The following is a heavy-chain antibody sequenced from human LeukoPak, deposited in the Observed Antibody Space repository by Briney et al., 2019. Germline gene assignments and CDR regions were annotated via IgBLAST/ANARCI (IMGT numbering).Heavy chain of an antibody. CDR3: ARVRYSSGLGNNDY. V-gene: IGHV1-18*01. D-gene: IGHD6-19*01. J-gene: IGHJ4*02. CDR2: ISAYNGNT. CDR1: GYTFTSYG. Sequence: ASVTVSCKASGYTFTSYGISWVRQAPGQGLEWMGWISAYNGNTNYAQKLQGRVTMTTDTSTSTAYMELRSLRSDDTAVYYCARVRYSSGLGNNDYWGQGTLVTVSS.